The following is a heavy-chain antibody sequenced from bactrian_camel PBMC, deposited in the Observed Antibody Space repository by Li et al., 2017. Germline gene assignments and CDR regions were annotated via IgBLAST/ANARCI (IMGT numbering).Heavy chain of an antibody. J-gene: IGHJ4*01. CDR2: ISSGGSTT. Sequence: VQLVESGGGLVQPGGSLRLSCTASGFTFSGYDQNWVRQAPGKGLEWVSTISSGGSTTYYADSVKGRFTLSRVDAKNTLYLQMNSLKIEDTAVYYCAGGPNWGKYWGQGTQVTVS. V-gene: IGHV3S40*01. CDR1: GFTFSGYD. CDR3: AGGPNWGKY. D-gene: IGHD8*01.